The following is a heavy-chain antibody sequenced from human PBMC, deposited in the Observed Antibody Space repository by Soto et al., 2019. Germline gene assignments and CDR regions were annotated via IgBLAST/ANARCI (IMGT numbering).Heavy chain of an antibody. V-gene: IGHV3-23*01. CDR1: GFTFSSYA. J-gene: IGHJ4*02. CDR3: AKSSGGYDLEFDY. Sequence: PGWSLRLSCAASGFTFSSYAMSWVRQAPGKGLEWVSAISGSGGSTYYADSVKGRFTISRDNSKNTLYLQMNSLRAEDKAVYYCAKSSGGYDLEFDYWGQGTLVTVSS. D-gene: IGHD5-12*01. CDR2: ISGSGGST.